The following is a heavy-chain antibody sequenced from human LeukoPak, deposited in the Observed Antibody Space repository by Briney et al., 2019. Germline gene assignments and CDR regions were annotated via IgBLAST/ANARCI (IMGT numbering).Heavy chain of an antibody. CDR1: GFTFSSYA. J-gene: IGHJ4*02. V-gene: IGHV3-23*01. CDR2: ISGSGGST. D-gene: IGHD3-22*01. Sequence: PGGSLRLSCAASGFTFSSYATSWVRQAPGKGLEWVSAISGSGGSTYYADSVKGRFTISRDNSKNTLYVQVNSLGTEDTAAYYCAKGSYYDSSGSFYFDYWGQGTLVTVSS. CDR3: AKGSYYDSSGSFYFDY.